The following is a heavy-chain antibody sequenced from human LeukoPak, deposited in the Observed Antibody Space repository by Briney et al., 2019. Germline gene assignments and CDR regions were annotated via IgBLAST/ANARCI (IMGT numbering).Heavy chain of an antibody. Sequence: GASVKVSCKASGYTFTSYGISWVRQAPGQGLEWMGGIIPIFGTANYAQKFQGRVTITADESTSTAYMELSSLRSEDTAVYYCARDIVVVPAAMPRTYYFDYWGQGTLVTVSS. CDR1: GYTFTSYG. CDR3: ARDIVVVPAAMPRTYYFDY. D-gene: IGHD2-2*01. CDR2: IIPIFGTA. J-gene: IGHJ4*02. V-gene: IGHV1-69*13.